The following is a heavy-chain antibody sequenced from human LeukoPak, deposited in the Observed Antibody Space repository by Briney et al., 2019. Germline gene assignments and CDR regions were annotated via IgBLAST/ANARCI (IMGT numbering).Heavy chain of an antibody. J-gene: IGHJ6*02. V-gene: IGHV1-2*02. CDR2: INPNSGGT. Sequence: ASVKVSCKASGYTFTGYYMHWVRQAPGQGLEWMGWINPNSGGTNYAQKFQGRVTMTRDTSISTAYMELSRLRSDDTAVYYCARSNYDSSGYYSRPYYYCMDVWGQGTTVTVSS. CDR3: ARSNYDSSGYYSRPYYYCMDV. CDR1: GYTFTGYY. D-gene: IGHD3-22*01.